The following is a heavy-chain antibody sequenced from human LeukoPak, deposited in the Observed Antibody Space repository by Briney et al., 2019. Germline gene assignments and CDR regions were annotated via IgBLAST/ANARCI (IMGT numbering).Heavy chain of an antibody. CDR1: GASISTYY. J-gene: IGHJ5*02. CDR3: ARAGDYGDYVGWFDP. V-gene: IGHV4-59*12. Sequence: PSETLSLTCTVSGASISTYYWSWIRQPPGKGLEWIGYIYYSGSTDYNPSLKSRVTMSVDTSKKQFSLKLTSVTAADTAVYYCARAGDYGDYVGWFDPWGQGTLVTVSS. CDR2: IYYSGST. D-gene: IGHD4-17*01.